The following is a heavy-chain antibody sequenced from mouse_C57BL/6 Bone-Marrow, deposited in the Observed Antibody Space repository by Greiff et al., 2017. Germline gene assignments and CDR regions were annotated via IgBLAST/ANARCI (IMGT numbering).Heavy chain of an antibody. CDR3: TTPLYYGSSYFDY. CDR1: GFNIQDYY. D-gene: IGHD1-1*01. Sequence: VHVKQSGAELVRPGASVKLSCTASGFNIQDYYMHWVKQRPEQGLEWIGRIDPEDGDTEYAPKFQGKATMTADTSSNTAYLPLSSLTSEDTAVYYCTTPLYYGSSYFDYWGQGTTLTVSS. J-gene: IGHJ2*01. V-gene: IGHV14-1*01. CDR2: IDPEDGDT.